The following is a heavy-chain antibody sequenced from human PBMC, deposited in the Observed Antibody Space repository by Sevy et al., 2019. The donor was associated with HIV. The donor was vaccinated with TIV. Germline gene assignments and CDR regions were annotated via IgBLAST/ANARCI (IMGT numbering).Heavy chain of an antibody. CDR3: ARDGGRDGYNSFDY. CDR2: VNH. D-gene: IGHD5-12*01. Sequence: SETLSLTCAVSGGSFSGVSWNWIRQPPGKGLEWIGGVNHYSPSLKSRATISLDTSKNQFSLKLHSVTAADTALYYCARDGGRDGYNSFDYWGQGTLVTVSS. V-gene: IGHV4-34*01. J-gene: IGHJ4*02. CDR1: GGSFSGVS.